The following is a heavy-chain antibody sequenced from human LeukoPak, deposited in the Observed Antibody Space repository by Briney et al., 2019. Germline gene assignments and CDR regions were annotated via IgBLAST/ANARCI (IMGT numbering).Heavy chain of an antibody. D-gene: IGHD1-7*01. CDR3: ARSGTTDYYYYMDV. V-gene: IGHV1-2*02. J-gene: IGHJ6*03. Sequence: GASVKVSCKASGCTFTGYYMHWVRQAPGQGLEWMGWINPNSGGTNYAQKFQGRVTMTRDTSISTAYMELSRLRSDDTAVYYCARSGTTDYYYYMDVWGKGTTVTVSS. CDR2: INPNSGGT. CDR1: GCTFTGYY.